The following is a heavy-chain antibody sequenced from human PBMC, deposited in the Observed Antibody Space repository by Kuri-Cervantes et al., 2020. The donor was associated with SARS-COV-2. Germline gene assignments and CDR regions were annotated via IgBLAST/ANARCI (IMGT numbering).Heavy chain of an antibody. V-gene: IGHV1-18*01. Sequence: ASVKVSCKASGYTFTSYAMHWVRQAPGQRLEWMGWISAYNGNTNYAQKLQGRVTMTTDTSTSTAYMELRSLRSDDTAVYYCARVLRRYFDWPWGQGTLVTVSS. CDR3: ARVLRRYFDWP. D-gene: IGHD3-9*01. J-gene: IGHJ5*02. CDR2: ISAYNGNT. CDR1: GYTFTSYA.